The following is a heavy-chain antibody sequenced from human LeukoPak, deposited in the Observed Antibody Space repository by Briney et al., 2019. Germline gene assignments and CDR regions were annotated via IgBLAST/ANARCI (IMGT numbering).Heavy chain of an antibody. J-gene: IGHJ4*02. CDR2: IYYSGST. Sequence: SETLSLTCTVSGGSIRSYYWSWIRQPPGKGLEWIGYIYYSGSTNYNPSLKSRVTISVDTSKNQFSLKLSSVTAADTAVYYCARTGRIAAAGFGFDYWGQGTLVTVSS. V-gene: IGHV4-59*08. CDR3: ARTGRIAAAGFGFDY. CDR1: GGSIRSYY. D-gene: IGHD6-13*01.